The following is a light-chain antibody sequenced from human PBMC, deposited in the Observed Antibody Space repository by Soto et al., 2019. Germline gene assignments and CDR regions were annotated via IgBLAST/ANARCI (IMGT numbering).Light chain of an antibody. J-gene: IGKJ1*01. Sequence: DVVMTQSPLSLSVTLGQPASISCRSSHSLVYSDGISYLNWFQQRPGQSPRRLIYKVSNRDSGVPDRCSGSGSGTDFTLKISRVEADDVGIYYCMEGTHWPPWTFGQGTKVEIK. CDR3: MEGTHWPPWT. CDR2: KVS. V-gene: IGKV2-30*01. CDR1: HSLVYSDGISY.